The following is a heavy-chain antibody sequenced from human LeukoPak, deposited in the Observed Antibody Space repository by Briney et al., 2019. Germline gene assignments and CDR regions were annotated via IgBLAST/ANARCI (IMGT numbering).Heavy chain of an antibody. Sequence: GGSLRLSCAASGFTFSSYAMSWVRQAPGTGLEWVSGISGSGGSTYYADSGKGRFTISRDNSKNTLYLQMDSLRAEDTAVYYCAKGSVAAADNWFDPWGQGTLVTVSS. D-gene: IGHD6-13*01. CDR1: GFTFSSYA. CDR2: ISGSGGST. J-gene: IGHJ5*02. V-gene: IGHV3-23*01. CDR3: AKGSVAAADNWFDP.